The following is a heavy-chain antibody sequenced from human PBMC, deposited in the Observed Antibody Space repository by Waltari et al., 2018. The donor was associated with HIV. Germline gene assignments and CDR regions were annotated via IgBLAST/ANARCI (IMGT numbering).Heavy chain of an antibody. Sequence: VQLVAFGRCLVQPGRSLIFSRAASGSSFVAFAMPWARSPPGKGLEWVSGISWNSGSIGYADSVKGRFTISRDNAKNSLYLQMNSLRAEDTALYYCAKDRQWLAYDAFDIWGQGTMVTVSS. CDR2: ISWNSGSI. CDR1: GSSFVAFA. J-gene: IGHJ3*02. V-gene: IGHV3-9*01. D-gene: IGHD6-19*01. CDR3: AKDRQWLAYDAFDI.